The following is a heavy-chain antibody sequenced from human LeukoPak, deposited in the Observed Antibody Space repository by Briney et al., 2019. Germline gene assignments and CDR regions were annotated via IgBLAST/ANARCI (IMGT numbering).Heavy chain of an antibody. D-gene: IGHD2-15*01. Sequence: ASVKVSCKASGYTFTSHYMHWVRQAPGQGLEWMGIINPSGGSTSYAQKFQGRVTMTRDTSTSTVYMELSSLRSEDTAVYYCAREPGYCSGGSCHASSFDYWGQGTLVTVSS. V-gene: IGHV1-46*03. CDR2: INPSGGST. CDR3: AREPGYCSGGSCHASSFDY. CDR1: GYTFTSHY. J-gene: IGHJ4*02.